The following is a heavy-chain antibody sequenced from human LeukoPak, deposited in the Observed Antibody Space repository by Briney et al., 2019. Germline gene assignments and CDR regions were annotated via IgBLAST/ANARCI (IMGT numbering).Heavy chain of an antibody. J-gene: IGHJ4*02. CDR1: GGSISSYY. Sequence: SETLSLTCTVSGGSISSYYWSWIRQPPGKGLEWIGHIYHSGSTYYNPSLKSRVTISVDRSKNQFSLKLSSVTAADTAVYYCARVTYYYDSSGYKEVYYFDYWGQGTLVTVSS. CDR2: IYHSGST. D-gene: IGHD3-22*01. V-gene: IGHV4-59*12. CDR3: ARVTYYYDSSGYKEVYYFDY.